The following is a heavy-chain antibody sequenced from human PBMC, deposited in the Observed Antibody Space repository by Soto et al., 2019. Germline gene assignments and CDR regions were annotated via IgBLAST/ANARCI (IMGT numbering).Heavy chain of an antibody. V-gene: IGHV3-43*01. J-gene: IGHJ4*02. D-gene: IGHD1-26*01. CDR2: ISWDGGTT. CDR3: AKDIFRGGSYTGYFDY. CDR1: GFTYDAYT. Sequence: GGSLRLSCAASGFTYDAYTMHWVRQAPGKGLEWVSLISWDGGTTYYADSVKGRFTISRDNSKNSLYLQMNSLRTEDTALYYCAKDIFRGGSYTGYFDYWGQGSLVTVPQ.